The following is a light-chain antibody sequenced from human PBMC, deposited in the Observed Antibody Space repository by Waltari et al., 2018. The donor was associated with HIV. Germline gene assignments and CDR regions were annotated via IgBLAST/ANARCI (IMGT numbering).Light chain of an antibody. CDR2: YDT. V-gene: IGLV3-21*04. Sequence: SSLLTQTPSASVAPGKTARITCGGKNIERKSVNWYQQKPGQAPLLVIYYDTDRPSGIPERFSGSNSGNTATLTISRVGDGDEADYYCQVWDSTSDHVLFGGGTRLTVL. J-gene: IGLJ2*01. CDR1: NIERKS. CDR3: QVWDSTSDHVL.